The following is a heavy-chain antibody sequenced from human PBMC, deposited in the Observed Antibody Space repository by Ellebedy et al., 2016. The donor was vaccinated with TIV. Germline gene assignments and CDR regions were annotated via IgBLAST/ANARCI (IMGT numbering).Heavy chain of an antibody. Sequence: AASVKVSCKASGFTFNSHGLAWVRQPPGLGLEWMGWINAYDGITNYAEKFQGRVTMTTDTLTSTAYMDLRDLTSDDTAIYYCARGDRLQTWSKHFDYWGQGTVVTVTS. J-gene: IGHJ4*02. CDR3: ARGDRLQTWSKHFDY. V-gene: IGHV1-18*04. CDR1: GFTFNSHG. D-gene: IGHD2-8*01. CDR2: INAYDGIT.